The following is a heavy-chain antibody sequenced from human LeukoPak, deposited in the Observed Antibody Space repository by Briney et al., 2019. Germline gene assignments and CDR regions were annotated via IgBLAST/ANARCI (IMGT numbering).Heavy chain of an antibody. V-gene: IGHV3-43*01. D-gene: IGHD1-26*01. J-gene: IGHJ4*02. CDR2: ISWDGGST. CDR3: LSGSPLDY. CDR1: GFTFDDYA. Sequence: PGGSLRLSCTASGFTFDDYAMHWVRQAPGKGLEWVSLISWDGGSTYYADSVKGRFTISRDNSKNSLYLQMNSLRTEDTALYYCLSGSPLDYWGQGTLVTVSS.